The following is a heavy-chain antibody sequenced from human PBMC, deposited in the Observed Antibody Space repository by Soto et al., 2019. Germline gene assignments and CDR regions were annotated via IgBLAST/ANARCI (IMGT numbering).Heavy chain of an antibody. V-gene: IGHV3-33*01. Sequence: QVQLVESGGGVVQPGRSLRLSCAASGFTFSSYGMHWVRQAPGKGLEWVAVIWYDGSNKYYADSVKGRFTISRDNSKNTLYLQMNSLRAEDTAVYYCARDLSGKYYYGSGSYYGGFDYWGQGTLVTVSS. D-gene: IGHD3-10*01. CDR3: ARDLSGKYYYGSGSYYGGFDY. CDR1: GFTFSSYG. CDR2: IWYDGSNK. J-gene: IGHJ4*02.